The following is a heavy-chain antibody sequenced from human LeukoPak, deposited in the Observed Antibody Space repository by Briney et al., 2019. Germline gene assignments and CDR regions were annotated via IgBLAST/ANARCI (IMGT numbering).Heavy chain of an antibody. CDR2: ISAYNGNT. Sequence: ASVKVSCKASGYTFTSYVISWVRQAPGQGLEWMGWISAYNGNTNYAQKLQGRVTMTTDTSTGTAYMELRSLRSDDTAVYYCAREYYGDYGDWFDPWGQGTLVTVSS. CDR1: GYTFTSYV. D-gene: IGHD4-17*01. CDR3: AREYYGDYGDWFDP. V-gene: IGHV1-18*01. J-gene: IGHJ5*02.